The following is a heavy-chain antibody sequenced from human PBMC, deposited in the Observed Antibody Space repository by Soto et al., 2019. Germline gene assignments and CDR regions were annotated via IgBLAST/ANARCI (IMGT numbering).Heavy chain of an antibody. Sequence: EVQLVESGGGLVQPGGSLRLSCAASGFTFSSYEMNWVRQAPGKGLEGVSYSSSSGGTIYYADSVKGRFTISRDNAKSSLYLQMNCLRAEDRAVYYCASFCVPAAIGYYYYGMDVWGQGTTDAVSS. CDR3: ASFCVPAAIGYYYYGMDV. CDR1: GFTFSSYE. J-gene: IGHJ6*02. CDR2: SSSSGGTI. V-gene: IGHV3-48*03. D-gene: IGHD2-2*02.